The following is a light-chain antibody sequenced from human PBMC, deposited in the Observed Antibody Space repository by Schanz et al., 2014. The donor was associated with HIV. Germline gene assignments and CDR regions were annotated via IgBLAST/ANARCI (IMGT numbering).Light chain of an antibody. Sequence: QSVLTQPASVSGAPGQSITLSCTGTSSDIGGYNVVSWYQQHPDKAPKLIIYDVTTRPSGISSRFSGSKSGNTASLTVSGLQAEDEADYYCASYTNSATFVFGTATKLTVL. CDR1: SSDIGGYNV. CDR2: DVT. J-gene: IGLJ1*01. CDR3: ASYTNSATFV. V-gene: IGLV2-14*03.